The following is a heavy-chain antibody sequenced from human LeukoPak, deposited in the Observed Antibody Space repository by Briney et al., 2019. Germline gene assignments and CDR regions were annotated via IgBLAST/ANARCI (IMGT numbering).Heavy chain of an antibody. D-gene: IGHD4-4*01. CDR2: IYPGDSDT. J-gene: IGHJ6*02. V-gene: IGHV5-51*01. CDR1: GYRFTSDW. Sequence: GESLKISCKGSGYRFTSDWIGWVRQMPGKGLEWMGIIYPGDSDTRYSPSFQGQVTISADKSISTAYLQWSSLKASDTAMYYCATHAPTVTNYYYYYGMDVWGQGTTVTVSS. CDR3: ATHAPTVTNYYYYYGMDV.